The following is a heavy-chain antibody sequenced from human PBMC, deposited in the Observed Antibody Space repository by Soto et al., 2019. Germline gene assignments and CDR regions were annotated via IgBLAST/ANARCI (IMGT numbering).Heavy chain of an antibody. CDR3: ARLRFDY. Sequence: EVQLVESGGGLLQPGGSLRLSCVASGFTFRSYDMNWVRQAPGKGLEWVSYISSSSSTIYYADSVKGRFTISRDNAKNSLYLQMNSLRAEDTAVYYCARLRFDYWGQGTLVTVSS. CDR2: ISSSSSTI. CDR1: GFTFRSYD. V-gene: IGHV3-48*01. J-gene: IGHJ4*02.